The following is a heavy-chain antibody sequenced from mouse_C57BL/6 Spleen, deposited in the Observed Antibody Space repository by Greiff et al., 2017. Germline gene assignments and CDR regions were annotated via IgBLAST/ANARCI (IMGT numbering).Heavy chain of an antibody. V-gene: IGHV1-61*01. CDR3: ARALYDGYYVRYYAMDY. CDR2: IYPSDSET. D-gene: IGHD2-3*01. J-gene: IGHJ4*01. Sequence: QVQLKQPGAELVRPGSSVKLSCKASGYTFTSYWMDWVKQRPGQGLEWIGNIYPSDSETHYNQKFKDKATLTVDKSSSTAYMQLSSLTSEDSAVYYCARALYDGYYVRYYAMDYWGQGTSVTVSS. CDR1: GYTFTSYW.